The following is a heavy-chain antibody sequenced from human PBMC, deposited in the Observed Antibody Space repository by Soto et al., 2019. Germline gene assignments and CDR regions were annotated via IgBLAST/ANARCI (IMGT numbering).Heavy chain of an antibody. J-gene: IGHJ4*02. CDR1: GFIFSTYS. CDR3: AKWRDNGFGD. CDR2: NSGSGAGT. Sequence: EVQLLESGGGSVQPGGSLRVSCAASGFIFSTYSLSWVRQAPGKGLEWVSTNSGSGAGTYYADSVKGRFTISRDNSKNTLYLQMNSLRAEDTAVYYCAKWRDNGFGDWGQGTLVTVSS. V-gene: IGHV3-23*01. D-gene: IGHD5-12*01.